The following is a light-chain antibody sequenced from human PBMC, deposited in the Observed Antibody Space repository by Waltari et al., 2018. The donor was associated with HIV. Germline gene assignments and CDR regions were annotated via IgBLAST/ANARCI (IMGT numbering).Light chain of an antibody. CDR1: QSVSSSY. V-gene: IGKV3D-7*01. Sequence: ELVMTQSQATLSLSPGQRATLSCRASQSVSSSYLSWSQQKPGQAPRLLIYGASTRPTGIPARFSGSGSGTDFTLTISSLQPADFAVYYCQQNYNLPYTFGQGTKLEIK. J-gene: IGKJ2*01. CDR3: QQNYNLPYT. CDR2: GAS.